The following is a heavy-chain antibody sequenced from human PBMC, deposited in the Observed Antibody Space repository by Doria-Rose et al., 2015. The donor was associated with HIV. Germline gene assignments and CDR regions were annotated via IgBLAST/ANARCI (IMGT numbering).Heavy chain of an antibody. V-gene: IGHV2-26*01. J-gene: IGHJ4*02. CDR2: IFSDDER. CDR3: ARIKSSRWYHKYYFGF. D-gene: IGHD6-13*01. CDR1: GVSLSSPGMG. Sequence: QVQLVQSGPVLVKPTETLTLTCTVSGVSLSSPGMGVSWIRQPPGKALEWLANIFSDDERSYKTSLKSRLTISRDTSKSQVVLTMTDMDPVDTATYYCARIKSSRWYHKYYFGFWGQGTLVIVSA.